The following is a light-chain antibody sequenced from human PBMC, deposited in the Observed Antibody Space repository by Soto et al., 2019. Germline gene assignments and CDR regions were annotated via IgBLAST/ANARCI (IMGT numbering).Light chain of an antibody. Sequence: EIVLTQSPGTLSLSPGERATLSCRASQSVTSSYLAWYQQKPGQAPRLLIYGASRRATGIPDRFSGSGSGTDFTLTMRRLEPEDFAVYYCQQYGSSPETFGQGTKVEIK. CDR1: QSVTSSY. J-gene: IGKJ1*01. V-gene: IGKV3-20*01. CDR3: QQYGSSPET. CDR2: GAS.